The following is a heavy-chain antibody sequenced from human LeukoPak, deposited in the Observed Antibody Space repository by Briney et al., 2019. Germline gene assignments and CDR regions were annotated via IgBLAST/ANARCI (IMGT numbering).Heavy chain of an antibody. J-gene: IGHJ4*02. CDR1: GFTFSSYG. D-gene: IGHD6-13*01. Sequence: PGGSLRLSCAASGFTFSSYGMHWVRQAPGKGLEWVAVISYDGSNKYYADSVKGRFTISRDNSKNTLSLQMNSLRAEDTAVYYCAKEEGSSWFDYWGQGTLVTVSS. V-gene: IGHV3-30*18. CDR3: AKEEGSSWFDY. CDR2: ISYDGSNK.